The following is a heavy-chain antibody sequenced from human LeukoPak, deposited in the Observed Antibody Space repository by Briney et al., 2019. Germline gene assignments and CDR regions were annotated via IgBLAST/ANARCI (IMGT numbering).Heavy chain of an antibody. CDR1: GFTFSSYA. V-gene: IGHV3-23*01. CDR2: ISGSGGST. Sequence: GGSLRLSCAASGFTFSSYAMNWVRQAPGKGLEWVSVISGSGGSTYYADSVKGRFTISRDNSRNTLYLQMNSLRAEDTALYYCAKDLAAGTDYWGQGTLVTVSS. D-gene: IGHD6-13*01. J-gene: IGHJ4*02. CDR3: AKDLAAGTDY.